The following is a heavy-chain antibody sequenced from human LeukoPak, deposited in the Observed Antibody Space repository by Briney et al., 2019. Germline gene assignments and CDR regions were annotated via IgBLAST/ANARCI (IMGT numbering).Heavy chain of an antibody. CDR1: GFTSSSYA. CDR2: ISGGGVGT. CDR3: AKDRRATLHREFEY. J-gene: IGHJ4*02. V-gene: IGHV3-23*01. D-gene: IGHD1-26*01. Sequence: GGSLRPSSAASGFTSSSYAMSWVRQAPGKGLEWVSAISGGGVGTYYADSVKGRFTFSRDTSKHTLYLQRTTRRAKETAGYYWAKDRRATLHREFEYWGQGTLVTVSS.